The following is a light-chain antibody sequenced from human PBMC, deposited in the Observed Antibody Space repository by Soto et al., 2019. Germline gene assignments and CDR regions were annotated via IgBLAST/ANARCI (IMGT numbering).Light chain of an antibody. V-gene: IGKV3-11*01. CDR3: QQRSNWPLT. CDR1: QSVSSY. Sequence: EIVLTQSPATLSLSPGERATLSCRASQSVSSYLAWYQQKPGQAPRLLIYDASNRATGIPVRFSGSGSGTDFTLTISSREPEDFAVYYCQQRSNWPLTFGGGTKVEIK. CDR2: DAS. J-gene: IGKJ4*01.